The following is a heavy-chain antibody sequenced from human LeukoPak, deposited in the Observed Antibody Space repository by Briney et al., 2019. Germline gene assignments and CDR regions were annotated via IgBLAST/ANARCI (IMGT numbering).Heavy chain of an antibody. CDR2: ISGSGGST. D-gene: IGHD3-22*01. Sequence: GGSLRLSCAASGFSFSSYAMSWVRQAPGKGLEWVSGISGSGGSTYYADSVKGRFTISRDKSKNTLFLQMNSLRAEDTAVYYCAKGVYDSSGYYFLPLDYWGQGTLVTVSS. CDR1: GFSFSSYA. CDR3: AKGVYDSSGYYFLPLDY. J-gene: IGHJ4*02. V-gene: IGHV3-23*01.